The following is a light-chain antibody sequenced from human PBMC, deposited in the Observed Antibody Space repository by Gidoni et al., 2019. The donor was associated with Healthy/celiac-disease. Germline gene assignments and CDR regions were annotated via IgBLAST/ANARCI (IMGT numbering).Light chain of an antibody. V-gene: IGKV1-39*01. CDR3: QQSYSTPRT. CDR2: AAS. Sequence: DIQMPPSPSSLSASVGDRVTITCRASQSISSYLNWYQQKPGKAPKILIYAASSLQSGVPSRFSGSGSGTDFTLTISSLQPEDVATYYCQQSYSTPRTFGQGTKVEIK. CDR1: QSISSY. J-gene: IGKJ1*01.